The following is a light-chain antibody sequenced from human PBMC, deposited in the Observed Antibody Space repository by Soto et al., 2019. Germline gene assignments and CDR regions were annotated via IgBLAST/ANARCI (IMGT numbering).Light chain of an antibody. J-gene: IGKJ1*01. V-gene: IGKV3-15*01. CDR2: GAS. Sequence: EIVLTQSPGTLSLSPGERATLSCRAIQSVSSSYLAWYQQKPGQAPRLLIYGASTRATGIPARFSGSGSGTEFTLTISSLQSEDFAVYYCQQYNNWPSRTFGQGTKVDIK. CDR3: QQYNNWPSRT. CDR1: QSVSSSY.